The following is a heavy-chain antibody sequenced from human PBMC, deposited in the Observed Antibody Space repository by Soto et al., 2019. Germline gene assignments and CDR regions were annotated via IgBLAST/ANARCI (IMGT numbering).Heavy chain of an antibody. CDR1: GFSLRTTGVG. CDR2: IYWDDDK. D-gene: IGHD3-16*01. J-gene: IGHJ4*02. CDR3: AHTWGLPFDY. Sequence: QITLKESGPTLVKPTQTLTLTCTYSGFSLRTTGVGVGWIRQPPGKALEWRGIIYWDDDKRHSPSLKSRLTLTSDISKSQVVLTMTNMGPVDTATYFFAHTWGLPFDYWGTGNLVIVSS. V-gene: IGHV2-5*02.